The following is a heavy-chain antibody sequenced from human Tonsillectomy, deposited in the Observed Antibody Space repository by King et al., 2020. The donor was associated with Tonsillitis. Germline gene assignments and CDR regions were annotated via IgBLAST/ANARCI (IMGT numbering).Heavy chain of an antibody. V-gene: IGHV3-73*01. J-gene: IGHJ4*02. CDR1: GFTFNDSA. CDR2: IRSKASNYAT. Sequence: VQLVESGGGLVQPGGSLKLSCAASGFTFNDSAIHWVRRASGKGLEWVGRIRSKASNYATGYAASVKGRFTISRDDSKNTAYLQLSSLKTEDTAVYYCTLLGVGIPNDMVDHWGPGTQVTVSS. D-gene: IGHD2-8*01. CDR3: TLLGVGIPNDMVDH.